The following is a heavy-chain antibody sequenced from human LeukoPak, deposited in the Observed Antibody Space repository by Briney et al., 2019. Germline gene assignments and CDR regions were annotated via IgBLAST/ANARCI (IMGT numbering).Heavy chain of an antibody. Sequence: SETLSLTCTVSGYSISSGYYWGWIRQPPGKGLEWIGSFHLSGSTYYNPSLKSPVTISVDTSKNQFSLKVSSVTAADTAVYYCAREYSSSSDYWGQGTLVTVSS. CDR3: AREYSSSSDY. CDR1: GYSISSGYY. CDR2: FHLSGST. D-gene: IGHD6-6*01. J-gene: IGHJ4*02. V-gene: IGHV4-38-2*02.